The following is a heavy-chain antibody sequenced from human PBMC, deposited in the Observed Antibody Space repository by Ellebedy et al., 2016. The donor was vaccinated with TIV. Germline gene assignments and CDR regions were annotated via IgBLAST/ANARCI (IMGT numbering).Heavy chain of an antibody. Sequence: MPSETLSLTCTLSGGSISSGGYFWSWIRQLTGKGLEWIGYVYYSGSTYYNQSLRSRVTISVDTSKNQFSLKLSSVTAADTAVYYCARDLTDYYYGMDDWGQGTTVTVSS. V-gene: IGHV4-31*03. CDR1: GGSISSGGYF. J-gene: IGHJ6*02. CDR2: VYYSGST. CDR3: ARDLTDYYYGMDD.